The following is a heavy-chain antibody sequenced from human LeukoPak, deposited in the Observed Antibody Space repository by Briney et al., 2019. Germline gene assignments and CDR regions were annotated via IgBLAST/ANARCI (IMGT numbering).Heavy chain of an antibody. D-gene: IGHD2-15*01. CDR2: IHYSGST. V-gene: IGHV4-39*02. Sequence: SETLSLTCTVSGGSISSEKYYWGWIRQPPGKGLEWIGNIHYSGSTYYSPSLKSRVTISLDTSKNHFSLRLNSVTAADTAVYYCWRPHCSNPPCSSSTVDSWGQGTPVTASP. J-gene: IGHJ5*01. CDR1: GGSISSEKYY. CDR3: WRPHCSNPPCSSSTVDS.